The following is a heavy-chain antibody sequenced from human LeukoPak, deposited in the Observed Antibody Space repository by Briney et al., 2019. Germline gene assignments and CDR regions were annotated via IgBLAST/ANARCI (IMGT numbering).Heavy chain of an antibody. V-gene: IGHV4-38-2*02. Sequence: SETLSLTCTLSGYSISSGYYWGWIRQPPGKGLEWIASIYHRGSTYYNPSLKSRVTISVDTSKNQFSLKLSSMTAADTAVYYCARDNLYYYDSRGYSQDPNDAFDIWGQGTMVTVSS. J-gene: IGHJ3*02. CDR2: IYHRGST. CDR1: GYSISSGYY. D-gene: IGHD3-22*01. CDR3: ARDNLYYYDSRGYSQDPNDAFDI.